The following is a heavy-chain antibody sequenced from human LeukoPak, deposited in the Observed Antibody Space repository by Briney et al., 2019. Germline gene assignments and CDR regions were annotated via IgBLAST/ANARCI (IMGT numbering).Heavy chain of an antibody. CDR3: ARVTPRGSFDY. Sequence: SETLSLTCTVSGGSISSSSYYWGWIRQPPGKGLEWIGSFYYSGSTYYNPSLKSRVTISVDTSKNQFSLKLSSVTAADTAVYYCARVTPRGSFDYWGQGTLVTVSS. D-gene: IGHD2-15*01. V-gene: IGHV4-39*07. J-gene: IGHJ4*02. CDR2: FYYSGST. CDR1: GGSISSSSYY.